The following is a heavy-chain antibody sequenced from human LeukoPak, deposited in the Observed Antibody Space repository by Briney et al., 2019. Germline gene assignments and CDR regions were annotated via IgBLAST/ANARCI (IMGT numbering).Heavy chain of an antibody. J-gene: IGHJ4*02. D-gene: IGHD2/OR15-2a*01. V-gene: IGHV3-23*01. CDR2: ISGSGGNP. CDR1: GFTFSSYA. CDR3: AKGGVIVERGFDY. Sequence: PGGSLRLSCAASGFTFSSYAMSWVRQAPGKGLEWVSAISGSGGNPYYADSVRGRFTISRDNSKNTLYVQMNSLRAEDTAVYYCAKGGVIVERGFDYWGQGTLVTVSS.